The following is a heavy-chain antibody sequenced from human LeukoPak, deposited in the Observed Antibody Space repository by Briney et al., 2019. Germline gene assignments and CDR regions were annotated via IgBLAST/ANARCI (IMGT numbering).Heavy chain of an antibody. CDR3: ARASYLTIFGVVIPSYYYYGMDV. CDR2: MNPNSGNT. Sequence: ASVKVSCTASGYTFTSYDINWVRQTPGQGLELMGWMNPNSGNTGYTQKFQGRVNMTRNTSISTAYMELSSLRSEDTAVYYCARASYLTIFGVVIPSYYYYGMDVWGQGTTVTVSS. CDR1: GYTFTSYD. V-gene: IGHV1-8*01. D-gene: IGHD3-3*01. J-gene: IGHJ6*02.